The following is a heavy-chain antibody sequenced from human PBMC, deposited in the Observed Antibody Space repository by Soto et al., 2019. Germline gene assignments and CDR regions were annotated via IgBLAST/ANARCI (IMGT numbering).Heavy chain of an antibody. Sequence: QVQLVQSGAGVKKPGASVKLSCKASGFTFIGHNIHWVRQAPGQGLEWVGWINPNSGGGTVYAQKFQGRVTMTADTSTSIASMDLTSLRGDDTAVYYCAGSRTGALDYWGPGALVTVSS. CDR3: AGSRTGALDY. V-gene: IGHV1-2*02. CDR2: INPNSGGGT. D-gene: IGHD7-27*01. CDR1: GFTFIGHN. J-gene: IGHJ4*02.